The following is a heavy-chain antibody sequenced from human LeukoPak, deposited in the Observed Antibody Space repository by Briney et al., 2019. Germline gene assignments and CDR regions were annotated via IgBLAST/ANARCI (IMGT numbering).Heavy chain of an antibody. Sequence: KASETLSLTCAVYGGSFSGYYWNWIRQPPGKGLEWIGEINHSGRTNYNPSLKSRVTISVDTSKKQFSLKLSSVTAADTAVYYCARAGARQIDPWGQGTLVTVSS. CDR3: ARAGARQIDP. V-gene: IGHV4-34*01. CDR1: GGSFSGYY. CDR2: INHSGRT. D-gene: IGHD3-10*01. J-gene: IGHJ5*02.